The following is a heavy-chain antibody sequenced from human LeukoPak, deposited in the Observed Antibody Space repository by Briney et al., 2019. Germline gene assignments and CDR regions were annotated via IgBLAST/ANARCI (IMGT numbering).Heavy chain of an antibody. Sequence: SETLSLTCTVSGGSISSYYWSWIRQPPGKGLEWFGYIYYSGSTNYNPSLNSRVTISVDTSKNQFSLKLSPVTAADTAVYYCARPAAPTAWAFDDWGQGTLVT. CDR2: IYYSGST. J-gene: IGHJ4*01. D-gene: IGHD5-18*01. CDR3: ARPAAPTAWAFDD. V-gene: IGHV4-59*01. CDR1: GGSISSYY.